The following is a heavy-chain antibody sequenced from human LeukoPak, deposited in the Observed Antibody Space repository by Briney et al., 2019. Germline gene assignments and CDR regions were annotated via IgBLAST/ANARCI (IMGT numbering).Heavy chain of an antibody. V-gene: IGHV1-2*02. CDR3: ARGGDYYGSGSYYGYY. Sequence: ASVKVSCKVSGYTLTELSMHWVRQAPGQGLEWMGWINPNSGGTNYAQKFQGRVTMTRDTSISTAYMELSRLRSDDTAVYYCARGGDYYGSGSYYGYYWGQGTLVTVSS. CDR2: INPNSGGT. J-gene: IGHJ4*02. D-gene: IGHD3-10*01. CDR1: GYTLTELS.